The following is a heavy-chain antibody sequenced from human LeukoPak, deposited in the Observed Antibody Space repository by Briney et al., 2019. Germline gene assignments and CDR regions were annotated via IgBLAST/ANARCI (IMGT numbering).Heavy chain of an antibody. V-gene: IGHV3-53*01. Sequence: GGSLRLSCAASGFTVSGDYMSWVRQAPGKGLEWVSVIYSGGSTYYADSVKGRFTISRDNSKNTLYLQMNSLRAEDTAMYYCTKAPPGKFDPWGQGTLVTVSS. CDR1: GFTVSGDY. CDR3: TKAPPGKFDP. D-gene: IGHD3-10*01. J-gene: IGHJ5*02. CDR2: IYSGGST.